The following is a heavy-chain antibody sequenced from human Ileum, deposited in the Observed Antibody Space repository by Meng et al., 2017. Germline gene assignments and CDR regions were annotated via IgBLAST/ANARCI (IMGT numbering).Heavy chain of an antibody. CDR2: IQSKADGGTT. J-gene: IGHJ4*02. V-gene: IGHV3-15*01. D-gene: IGHD3-16*01. Sequence: VQLVESGGGFVKPGRFLRLSCAASGFTFSDRWMTWVGQAPGKGLEWVGHIQSKADGGTTDYAAPVKGRFTISRDDSKSTLYLQMNSLKTEDTAVYYCTTFYAGYWGQGTLVTVSS. CDR3: TTFYAGY. CDR1: GFTFSDRW.